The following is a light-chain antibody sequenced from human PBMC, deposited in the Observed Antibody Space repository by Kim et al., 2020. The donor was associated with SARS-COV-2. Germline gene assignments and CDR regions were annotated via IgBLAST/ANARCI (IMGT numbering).Light chain of an antibody. CDR1: QSISTN. CDR2: AAS. CDR3: QQYNEWPPWT. V-gene: IGKV3-15*01. Sequence: VVMTQSPATVSVSPGERVILSCRASQSISTNVAWYQQKPGQAPRLLVYAASTRATGVPARFSGGGSGTEFTLTINGLQSEDFAVYHCQQYNEWPPWTFAQGTKVDIK. J-gene: IGKJ1*01.